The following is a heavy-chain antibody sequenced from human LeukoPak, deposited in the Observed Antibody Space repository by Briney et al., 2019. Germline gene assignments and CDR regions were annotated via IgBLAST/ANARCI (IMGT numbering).Heavy chain of an antibody. V-gene: IGHV3-74*01. CDR1: GFTFSRYW. CDR2: INSDGSST. Sequence: GGSLRLSCAASGFTFSRYWMHWVRQAPGKGLVWVSRINSDGSSTNYADSVKGRFTISRDNAKNTLYLQMNSLRAEDTAVYYCARDNVGTLFDYWGQGTLVTVSS. D-gene: IGHD2/OR15-2a*01. CDR3: ARDNVGTLFDY. J-gene: IGHJ4*02.